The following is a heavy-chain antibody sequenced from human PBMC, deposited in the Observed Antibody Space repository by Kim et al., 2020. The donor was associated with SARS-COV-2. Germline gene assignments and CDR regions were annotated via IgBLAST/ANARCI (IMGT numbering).Heavy chain of an antibody. CDR3: ARERREMATTILRVAFDY. V-gene: IGHV4-59*01. Sequence: KSRVTISVDTSKNQFSLKLSSVTAADTAVYYCARERREMATTILRVAFDYWGQGTLVTVSS. J-gene: IGHJ4*02. D-gene: IGHD2-21*01.